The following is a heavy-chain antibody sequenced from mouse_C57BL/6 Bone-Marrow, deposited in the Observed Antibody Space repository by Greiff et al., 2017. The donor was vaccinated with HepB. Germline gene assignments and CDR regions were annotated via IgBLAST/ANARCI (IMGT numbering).Heavy chain of an antibody. V-gene: IGHV1-52*01. Sequence: QVQLQQPGAELVRPGSSVKLSCKASGYTFTSYWMHWVKQRPIQGLEWIGNIDPSDSETHYSQKFKDKATLTVDKSSSTAYMQLSGLTSEDSAVYYCARSFYFDYWGQGTTLTVSS. CDR2: IDPSDSET. CDR3: ARSFYFDY. CDR1: GYTFTSYW. J-gene: IGHJ2*01.